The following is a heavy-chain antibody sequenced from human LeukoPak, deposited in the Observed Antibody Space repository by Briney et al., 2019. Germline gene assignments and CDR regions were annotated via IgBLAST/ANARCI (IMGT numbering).Heavy chain of an antibody. CDR2: IYYSGST. Sequence: SETLSLTCAVSGGSISSSYYWSWIRQPPGKGLEWIGYIYYSGSTNYNPSLKSRVTISVDPSKNQFSLKLSSVTAADTAVYYCAREVRDYNWNLYYYYYMDVWGKGTTVTISS. CDR3: AREVRDYNWNLYYYYYMDV. CDR1: GGSISSSYY. J-gene: IGHJ6*03. V-gene: IGHV4-61*01. D-gene: IGHD1-1*01.